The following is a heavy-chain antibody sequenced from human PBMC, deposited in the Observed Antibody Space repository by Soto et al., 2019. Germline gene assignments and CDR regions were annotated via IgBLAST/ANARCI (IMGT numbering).Heavy chain of an antibody. CDR1: GGSISSYY. CDR2: IYYSGST. V-gene: IGHV4-59*08. CDR3: ARRWGSVFDF. Sequence: QLQLQESGPGLVKPSETLSLTCTVSGGSISSYYWSWIRQPPGKGLEWIGYIYYSGSTNYNPSLKRRVTISVDTSKSQFSLKLSSGTAADTAVYYCARRWGSVFDFWGQGTLVTVSS. D-gene: IGHD3-10*01. J-gene: IGHJ4*02.